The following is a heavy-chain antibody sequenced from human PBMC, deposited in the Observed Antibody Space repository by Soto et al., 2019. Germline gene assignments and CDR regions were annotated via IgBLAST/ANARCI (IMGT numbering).Heavy chain of an antibody. Sequence: PVGSLMLSCSASGFTFSSYLMIWVLQAPGKGLEWVANINQDGSEKYYVDSVKGRFTISRDNAKNSVYLQMNSLRAEDPAVYYCARDPGAATGWGQGTLVTVSS. CDR1: GFTFSSYL. CDR2: INQDGSEK. V-gene: IGHV3-7*03. CDR3: ARDPGAATG. D-gene: IGHD2-15*01. J-gene: IGHJ4*03.